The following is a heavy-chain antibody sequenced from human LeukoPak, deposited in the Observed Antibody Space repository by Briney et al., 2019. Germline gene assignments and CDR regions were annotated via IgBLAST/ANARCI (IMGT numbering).Heavy chain of an antibody. J-gene: IGHJ4*02. D-gene: IGHD2-15*01. CDR3: ARGQWSTFYFDY. CDR2: IHIGGSS. V-gene: IGHV3-66*01. Sequence: PGGSLRLSCAASGFAVSSNYMSWVRQAPGKGLEWVSVIHIGGSSYYADSVKGRFTISRDNSENTVSLQVNSLRADDTAVYYCARGQWSTFYFDYWGQGTLVTVSS. CDR1: GFAVSSNY.